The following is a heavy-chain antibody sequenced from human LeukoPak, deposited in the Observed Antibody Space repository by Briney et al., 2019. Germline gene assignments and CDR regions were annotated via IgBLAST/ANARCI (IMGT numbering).Heavy chain of an antibody. CDR1: GYTFTGYY. D-gene: IGHD5-24*01. J-gene: IGHJ4*02. CDR3: TRADNQEFDQ. Sequence: ASVKVSCKASGYTFTGYYMHWVRQGPGQGLEWMGIINCADGAASYAQKFQGRFTMTRDTSTSTVFMELSSLRSDDTAVYFCTRADNQEFDQWGQGTLVTVSS. CDR2: INCADGAA. V-gene: IGHV1-46*01.